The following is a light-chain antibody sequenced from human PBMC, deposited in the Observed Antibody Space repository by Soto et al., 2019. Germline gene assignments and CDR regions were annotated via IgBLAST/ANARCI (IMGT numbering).Light chain of an antibody. V-gene: IGKV3-15*01. CDR3: QQYNNWPLT. Sequence: EIVMTQSPDTMSVSPGEGATLSCRASERISNNLAWYQQKRGQVPRLLIYGASTRATGIPDRFSGSGYGREFTLTISSLQSEDSSVYYCQQYNNWPLTFGRGTKVEI. CDR2: GAS. CDR1: ERISNN. J-gene: IGKJ4*01.